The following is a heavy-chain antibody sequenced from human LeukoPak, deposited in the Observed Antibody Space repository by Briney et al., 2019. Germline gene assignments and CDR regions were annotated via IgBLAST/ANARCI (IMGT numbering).Heavy chain of an antibody. Sequence: PGVSLRLSCAASGFTFDDYAMHWVRQAPGKGLEWVSLISGDGGSTYYADSVKGRFTISRDNSKNSLYLQMNSLRTEDTALYYCAKGGTYYYGSGSFGYWGQGTLVTVSS. V-gene: IGHV3-43*02. CDR3: AKGGTYYYGSGSFGY. CDR2: ISGDGGST. D-gene: IGHD3-10*01. J-gene: IGHJ4*02. CDR1: GFTFDDYA.